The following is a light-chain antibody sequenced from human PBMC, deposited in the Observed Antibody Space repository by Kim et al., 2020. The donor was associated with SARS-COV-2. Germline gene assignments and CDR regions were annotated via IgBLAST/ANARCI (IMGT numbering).Light chain of an antibody. CDR2: EVS. Sequence: QSALTQPPSASGSPGQSVTIYCTGTSSDVGRYNHVSWYQQHPGKAPKLLFYEVSKRPSGVPDRFSGSKSGNTASLTVSGLQAEDEADYYCSSYAGSNVIFGGGTQLTVL. J-gene: IGLJ2*01. V-gene: IGLV2-8*01. CDR3: SSYAGSNVI. CDR1: SSDVGRYNH.